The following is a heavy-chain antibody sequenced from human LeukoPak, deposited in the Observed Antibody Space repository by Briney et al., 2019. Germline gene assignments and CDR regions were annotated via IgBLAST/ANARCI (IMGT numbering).Heavy chain of an antibody. D-gene: IGHD2-2*01. CDR3: ARADPPEDYCSSTSCYYYYGMDV. Sequence: ASVKVSCKASGYTFTSYDINWVRQATGQGLEWMGWMNPNSGNTGYAQKFQGRVTMTRNTSISTAYMELSSLRSEDTAVYYCARADPPEDYCSSTSCYYYYGMDVWGQGTTVTVSS. CDR2: MNPNSGNT. J-gene: IGHJ6*02. V-gene: IGHV1-8*01. CDR1: GYTFTSYD.